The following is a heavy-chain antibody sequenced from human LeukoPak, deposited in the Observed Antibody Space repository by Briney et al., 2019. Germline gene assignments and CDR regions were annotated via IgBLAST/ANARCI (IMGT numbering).Heavy chain of an antibody. CDR1: GFTFSSYA. CDR2: ISYDGSNK. D-gene: IGHD1-26*01. Sequence: GGSLRLSCAASGFTFSSYAMHWVRQAPGKGLEWVAVISYDGSNKYYADSVKGRFTISRDNSKNTLYLQMNSLRAEDTAVYYCARDNVGATTGYYYYYMDVWGKGTTVTISS. CDR3: ARDNVGATTGYYYYYMDV. J-gene: IGHJ6*03. V-gene: IGHV3-30*04.